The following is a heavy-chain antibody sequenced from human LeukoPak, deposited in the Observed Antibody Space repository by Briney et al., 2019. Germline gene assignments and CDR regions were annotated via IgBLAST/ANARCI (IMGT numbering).Heavy chain of an antibody. V-gene: IGHV4-39*07. CDR1: NGSISSSSSISSGSYY. CDR3: ARELAGDYADY. J-gene: IGHJ4*02. Sequence: SETLSLTCTVSNGSISSSSSISSGSYYWVWIRQPPGKGLEWIGSIYYSGSTYYNPSLKSRVTISVDTSKNQFSLKLSSVTAADTAVYYCARELAGDYADYWGQGTLVTVSS. D-gene: IGHD4-17*01. CDR2: IYYSGST.